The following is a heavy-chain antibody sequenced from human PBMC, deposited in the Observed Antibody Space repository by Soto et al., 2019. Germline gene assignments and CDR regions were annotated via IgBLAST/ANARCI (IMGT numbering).Heavy chain of an antibody. V-gene: IGHV4-31*03. CDR3: ARSSNYEFWSDPNWFEP. Sequence: SLSLACTVPGGSISRGGYYWSWTRQHPGKGLEGIGYIYYSGSTYYNPSLKSRVTISVDTSKNQFSLKLSSVTAADTAVYYCARSSNYEFWSDPNWFEPWGQGTRVTFS. CDR1: GGSISRGGYY. CDR2: IYYSGST. D-gene: IGHD3-3*01. J-gene: IGHJ5*02.